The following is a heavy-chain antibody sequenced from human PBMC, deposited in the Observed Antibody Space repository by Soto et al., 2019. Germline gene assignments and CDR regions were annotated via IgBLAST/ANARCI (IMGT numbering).Heavy chain of an antibody. V-gene: IGHV3-72*01. CDR2: ARNDPSARTT. Sequence: EMQLVESGGGLVQPGRSLRLSCAASGFTFSDYPMEWVRQAPGKGLEWIGRARNDPSARTTQHAASVRGRFTTSRDDSKNSLYLQMNSLKTEDTAVYYCVSSLQYWGQGTLVTVSS. J-gene: IGHJ4*02. CDR1: GFTFSDYP. CDR3: VSSLQY.